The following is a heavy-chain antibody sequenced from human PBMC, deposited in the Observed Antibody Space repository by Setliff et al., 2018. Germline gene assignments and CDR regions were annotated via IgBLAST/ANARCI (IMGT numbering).Heavy chain of an antibody. CDR2: IIPMFGTA. CDR1: GGTFSSYA. V-gene: IGHV1-69*05. D-gene: IGHD1-26*01. J-gene: IGHJ6*02. Sequence: ASVKVSCKASGGTFSSYALSWVRQAPGQGLEWMGGIIPMFGTANYAQKFQGRVTITRDESMTTAYMEVSSLRSEDTAMYYCARDRVSGSSYYYYGMDVWGQGTTVTVSS. CDR3: ARDRVSGSSYYYYGMDV.